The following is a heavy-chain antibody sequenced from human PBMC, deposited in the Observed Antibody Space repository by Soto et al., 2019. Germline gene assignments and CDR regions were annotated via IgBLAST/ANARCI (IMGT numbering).Heavy chain of an antibody. D-gene: IGHD2-21*02. CDR3: ARHGRVSVTGDGFDS. J-gene: IGHJ3*02. CDR2: IVGSSTYR. CDR1: GFTLSSYS. Sequence: GGSLRLSCAASGFTLSSYSMNWVRQAPGKGLQWVSSIVGSSTYRYYADSLRGRFTISRDNAKNSLYLEMSSLRAEDTATYYCARHGRVSVTGDGFDSWGQGTVVTVSS. V-gene: IGHV3-21*01.